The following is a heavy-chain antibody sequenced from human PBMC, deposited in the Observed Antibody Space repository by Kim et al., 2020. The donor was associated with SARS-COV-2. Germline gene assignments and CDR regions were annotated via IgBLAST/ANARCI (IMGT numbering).Heavy chain of an antibody. CDR1: GFSFSTCG. CDR2: IWNDGREK. J-gene: IGHJ6*03. CDR3: ARSPPYSSYPYYMDV. Sequence: GGSLRLSCAASGFSFSTCGMHWVRQAPGEGLEWVAIIWNDGREKYYADSVKGRFTISRDNSKNTLYLQMNSLIAEDTAVYYCARSPPYSSYPYYMDVWGKGTTVAVSS. V-gene: IGHV3-33*01. D-gene: IGHD6-6*01.